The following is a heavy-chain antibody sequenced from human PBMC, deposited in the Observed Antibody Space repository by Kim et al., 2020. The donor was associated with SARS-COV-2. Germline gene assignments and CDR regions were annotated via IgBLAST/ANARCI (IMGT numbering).Heavy chain of an antibody. CDR1: GFTFSGSA. J-gene: IGHJ3*01. CDR2: IRSRTNSYAS. V-gene: IGHV3-73*01. D-gene: IGHD3-22*01. Sequence: GGSLRLSCAASGFTFSGSAMHWVRQASGKGLAWVCPIRSRTNSYASAYAATGRCRISISSDNSKNTAYLQMNKLETEATALYSCTSVPATTSGFCYYFD. CDR3: TSVPATTSGFCYYFD.